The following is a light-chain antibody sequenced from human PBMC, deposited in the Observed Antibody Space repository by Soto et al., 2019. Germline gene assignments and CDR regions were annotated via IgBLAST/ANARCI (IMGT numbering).Light chain of an antibody. CDR3: QQRRSRPLT. CDR2: DAS. J-gene: IGKJ4*01. Sequence: EIVLTQYPATLSFSPGERVTLSCRASQSVSKYLAWYQQKPGQAPRLLIYDASNRATGIPARFSGSGSGTDFTLTISSLEPEDFAIYYCQQRRSRPLTFGGGTKVDIK. V-gene: IGKV3-11*01. CDR1: QSVSKY.